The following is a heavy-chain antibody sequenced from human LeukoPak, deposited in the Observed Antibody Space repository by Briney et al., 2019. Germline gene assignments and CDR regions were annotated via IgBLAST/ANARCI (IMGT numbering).Heavy chain of an antibody. CDR3: AKDYSGGFDY. V-gene: IGHV3-30*18. CDR1: GSTFSSYG. Sequence: PGRSLRLSCAASGSTFSSYGMHWVRQAPGKGLERVAVISYDGSNKYYADSVKGRFTISRDNSKNTLYLQMNSLRAEDTAVYYCAKDYSGGFDYWGQGTLVTVSS. CDR2: ISYDGSNK. D-gene: IGHD3-10*01. J-gene: IGHJ4*02.